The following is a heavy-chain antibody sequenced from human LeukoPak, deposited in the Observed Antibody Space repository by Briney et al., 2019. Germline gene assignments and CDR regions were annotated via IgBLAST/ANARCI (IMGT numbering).Heavy chain of an antibody. Sequence: PGESLRLSCGASGLTVSSYGMSWVRQAPGKGLEWVAVISYDGSNKYYADSVKGRFTISRDNSKNTLYLQMNSLRAEDTAVYYCAKDLDRKRNYYGSGSYFSEIYYYYYGMDVWGQGTTVTVSS. D-gene: IGHD3-10*01. CDR1: GLTVSSYG. J-gene: IGHJ6*02. CDR3: AKDLDRKRNYYGSGSYFSEIYYYYYGMDV. V-gene: IGHV3-30*18. CDR2: ISYDGSNK.